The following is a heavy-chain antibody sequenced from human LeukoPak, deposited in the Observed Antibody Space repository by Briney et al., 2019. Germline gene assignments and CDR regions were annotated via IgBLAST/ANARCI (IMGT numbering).Heavy chain of an antibody. CDR1: GFTVSSNY. Sequence: PGGSLRLSCAASGFTVSSNYMSWVRQAPGKGLEWVSVIYSGGSTYYADSVKGRFTISRDNAKNSLYLQMNSLRAEDTAVYYCATTSVDTAMGRDYWGQGTLVTVSS. D-gene: IGHD5-18*01. V-gene: IGHV3-66*01. J-gene: IGHJ4*02. CDR3: ATTSVDTAMGRDY. CDR2: IYSGGST.